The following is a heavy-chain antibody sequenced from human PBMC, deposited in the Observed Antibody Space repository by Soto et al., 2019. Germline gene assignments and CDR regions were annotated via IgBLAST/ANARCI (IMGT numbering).Heavy chain of an antibody. CDR3: VRGQFSAFDC. V-gene: IGHV6-1*01. Sequence: QVQLHQSGPGLVKPSQTLSLTCAISGDSVSRTSVAWNWIRQSPSRGLEWLGRTYYRSKWNSAYAVSVRSRITINPDTSKSQFSLQLNSVTPEDTAVYYCVRGQFSAFDCWGQGTLVTVSS. J-gene: IGHJ4*02. CDR2: TYYRSKWNS. CDR1: GDSVSRTSVA.